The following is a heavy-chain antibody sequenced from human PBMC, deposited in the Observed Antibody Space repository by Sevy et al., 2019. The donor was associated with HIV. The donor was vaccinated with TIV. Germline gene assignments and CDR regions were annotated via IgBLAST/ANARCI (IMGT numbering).Heavy chain of an antibody. CDR2: IYYSGST. CDR3: ASGSGSYYDAFHI. D-gene: IGHD1-26*01. V-gene: IGHV4-59*01. CDR1: GGSISGNF. Sequence: SETLSLTCSVSGGSISGNFWTWIRQPPGKGLEWIGYIYYSGSTNSNPSLKSRVSISLDTSKNQFSLRLNSVPAADTAVYYCASGSGSYYDAFHIWGQGTMVTVSS. J-gene: IGHJ3*02.